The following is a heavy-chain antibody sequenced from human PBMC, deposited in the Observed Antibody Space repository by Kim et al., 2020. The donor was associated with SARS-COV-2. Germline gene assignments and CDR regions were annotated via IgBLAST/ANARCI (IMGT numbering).Heavy chain of an antibody. V-gene: IGHV4-59*01. D-gene: IGHD6-13*01. CDR3: ARSSLWGSSSWRFYNWFDP. Sequence: SETLSLTCTVSGGSISSYYWSWIRQPPGKGLEWIGYIYYSGSTNYNPSLKSRVTISVDTSKNQFSLKLSSVTAADTAVYYCARSSLWGSSSWRFYNWFDPWGQGTLVTVSS. CDR1: GGSISSYY. CDR2: IYYSGST. J-gene: IGHJ5*02.